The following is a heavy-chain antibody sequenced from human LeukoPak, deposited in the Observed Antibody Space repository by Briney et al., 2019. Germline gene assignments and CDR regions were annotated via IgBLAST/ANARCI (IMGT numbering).Heavy chain of an antibody. V-gene: IGHV4-4*07. CDR2: IYASGRT. D-gene: IGHD3-22*01. J-gene: IGHJ4*02. CDR3: ARGHSSGHYYDY. CDR1: GGSISSYY. Sequence: SETPSLTCTASGGSISSYYWNWIRQSAGKRLEWIGRIYASGRTDYNPSLKSRVTMSVDTSKNQFSLKVTYVTAADTAVYYCARGHSSGHYYDYWGQGTLVTVSS.